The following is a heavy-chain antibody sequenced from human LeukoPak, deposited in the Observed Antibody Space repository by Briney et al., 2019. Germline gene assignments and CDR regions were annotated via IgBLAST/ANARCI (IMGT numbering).Heavy chain of an antibody. J-gene: IGHJ3*02. CDR2: ISAYNGNT. Sequence: ASVKVSCKAAGSTISNYVISWVRQAPGQGLEWMGWISAYNGNTNYAQKLQGRVTMTTDTSTSTAYMELRSLRSDDTAVYYCARDLYYDFWSGYVHDAFDIWGQGTMVTVSS. CDR3: ARDLYYDFWSGYVHDAFDI. CDR1: GSTISNYV. D-gene: IGHD3-3*01. V-gene: IGHV1-18*01.